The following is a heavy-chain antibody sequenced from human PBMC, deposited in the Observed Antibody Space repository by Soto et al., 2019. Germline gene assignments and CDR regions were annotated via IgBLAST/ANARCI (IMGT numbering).Heavy chain of an antibody. D-gene: IGHD4-17*01. CDR2: ISTNGDTA. CDR3: AKDLSRWPHYAFDS. V-gene: IGHV3-23*01. J-gene: IGHJ5*01. CDR1: GFTFSNYG. Sequence: EVPLLESGGGLLQPGGSLRLSCAASGFTFSNYGMNWVRQAPGKGLEWVSGISTNGDTANYADSVKGRFTISRDNSKNALYMQMNGLRPEDTAVYYCAKDLSRWPHYAFDSWGQGTLVTVSS.